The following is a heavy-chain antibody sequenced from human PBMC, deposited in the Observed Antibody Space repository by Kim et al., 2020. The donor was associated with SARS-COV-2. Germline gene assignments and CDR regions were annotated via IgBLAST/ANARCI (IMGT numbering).Heavy chain of an antibody. V-gene: IGHV3-74*01. D-gene: IGHD1-7*01. CDR3: ARDLTGNSDSSFDH. CDR1: GFTFSNHW. CDR2: INNDGSST. J-gene: IGHJ4*02. Sequence: GGSLRLSCAASGFTFSNHWMRWVRQVPGKGLEWVARINNDGSSTSYGDSLKGRFTISRDNAKNTLYLQMIGLRAEDTAVFYCARDLTGNSDSSFDHWGQGTLVTVSS.